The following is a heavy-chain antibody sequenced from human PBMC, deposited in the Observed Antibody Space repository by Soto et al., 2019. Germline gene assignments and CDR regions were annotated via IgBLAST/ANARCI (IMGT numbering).Heavy chain of an antibody. CDR3: AREGAGTDY. CDR1: GFTVSSNY. J-gene: IGHJ4*02. CDR2: IYSGGST. D-gene: IGHD6-19*01. V-gene: IGHV3-53*04. Sequence: EVQLVESGGGLVQPGGSLRLSCAASGFTVSSNYMSWVRQAPGKGLEWVSVIYSGGSTYYAASVKGRFTISRHNAKDTHYLQMNSQRAEDTAVYYCAREGAGTDYWGQGTLVTVSS.